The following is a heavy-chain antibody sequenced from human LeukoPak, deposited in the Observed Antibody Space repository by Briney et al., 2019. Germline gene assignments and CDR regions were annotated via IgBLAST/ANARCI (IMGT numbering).Heavy chain of an antibody. Sequence: PGGSLRLSCAASGFTFSSYAMSWVRQAPGKGLEWVSAISGSCGSTYYADSVKGRFTISRNNSKNTLYLQMNSLRAEDTAVYYCAKDDMIVVVMFDYWGQGTLVTVSS. CDR2: ISGSCGST. V-gene: IGHV3-23*01. CDR3: AKDDMIVVVMFDY. D-gene: IGHD3-22*01. J-gene: IGHJ4*02. CDR1: GFTFSSYA.